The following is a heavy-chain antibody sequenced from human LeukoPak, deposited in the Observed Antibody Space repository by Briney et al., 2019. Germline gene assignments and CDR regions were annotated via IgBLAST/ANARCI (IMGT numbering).Heavy chain of an antibody. Sequence: GASVKVSCTASGGTFSSYAITWMRQPPGQGLEWMGRIIPMLGIATYAQKFQGRVTITADKSTNTAYMELSSLRSEDTAVYYCARDGYYYDSDDAARNEYWGQGTLVTVSP. J-gene: IGHJ4*02. D-gene: IGHD3-22*01. CDR1: GGTFSSYA. CDR2: IIPMLGIA. V-gene: IGHV1-69*04. CDR3: ARDGYYYDSDDAARNEY.